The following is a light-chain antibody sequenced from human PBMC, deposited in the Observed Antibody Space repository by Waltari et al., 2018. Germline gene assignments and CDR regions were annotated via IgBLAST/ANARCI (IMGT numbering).Light chain of an antibody. CDR1: ILRNYY. V-gene: IGLV3-19*01. CDR3: GARDSNGDVI. Sequence: SSELTQDPAVSVALGQTVRISCQGDILRNYYPNWCQQKPGQAPILVNNGKNNRPSGTPARFSASHSGDTASFTITVAQAEDEAVYYCGARDSNGDVIFGGGTKLTVL. J-gene: IGLJ2*01. CDR2: GKN.